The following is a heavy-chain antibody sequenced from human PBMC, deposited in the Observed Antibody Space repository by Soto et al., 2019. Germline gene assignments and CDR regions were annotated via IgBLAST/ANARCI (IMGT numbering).Heavy chain of an antibody. CDR3: ARDSPTMIVVAMTYYYGMDV. D-gene: IGHD3-22*01. J-gene: IGHJ6*02. V-gene: IGHV1-18*01. CDR1: GYTFTSYG. Sequence: QVQLVQSGAEVKKPGASVKVSCKASGYTFTSYGISWVRQAPGQGLEWMGWISAYNGNTNYAQKLQGRVTMTTDTSTSTAYMELRSLRSDDTAVYYCARDSPTMIVVAMTYYYGMDVWGQGTTVTVSS. CDR2: ISAYNGNT.